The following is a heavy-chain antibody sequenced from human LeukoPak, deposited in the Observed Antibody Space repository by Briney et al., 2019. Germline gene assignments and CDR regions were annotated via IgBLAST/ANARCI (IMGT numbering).Heavy chain of an antibody. Sequence: GGSLRLSCAASGFTFSSYGMHWVRQAPGKGLEGVAVISYDGSNKYYADSVKGRFTISRDNSKNTLYLQMNSLRAEDTAVYYCAKDRIAAAGGYSDYWGQGTLVTVSS. V-gene: IGHV3-30*18. CDR3: AKDRIAAAGGYSDY. CDR2: ISYDGSNK. CDR1: GFTFSSYG. D-gene: IGHD6-13*01. J-gene: IGHJ4*02.